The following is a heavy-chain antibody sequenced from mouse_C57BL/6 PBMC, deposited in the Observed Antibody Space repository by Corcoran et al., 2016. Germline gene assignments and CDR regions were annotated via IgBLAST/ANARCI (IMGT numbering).Heavy chain of an antibody. CDR1: GYTFTDYY. D-gene: IGHD3-1*01. Sequence: EVQLQQSGPELVKPGASVKISCKASGYTFTDYYMNWVKQSHGKSLEWIGDINPNNGGTSYNQKFKGKATLTVDKSSSTAYMELRSLTSEDSAVYYCAAPYGSGPGDYAMDYWGQGISVTVSS. J-gene: IGHJ4*01. CDR3: AAPYGSGPGDYAMDY. V-gene: IGHV1-26*01. CDR2: INPNNGGT.